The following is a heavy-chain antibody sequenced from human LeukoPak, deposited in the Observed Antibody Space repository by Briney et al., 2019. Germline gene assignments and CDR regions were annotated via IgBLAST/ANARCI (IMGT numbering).Heavy chain of an antibody. J-gene: IGHJ4*02. D-gene: IGHD6-19*01. V-gene: IGHV4-34*01. CDR3: ASRQAVAETGLYYFDY. Sequence: SETLSPTCAVYGGSFSGYYWSWIRQPPGKGLEWIGEINHSGSTNYNPSLKSRVTISVDTSKNQFSLKLSSVTAADTAVYYCASRQAVAETGLYYFDYWGQGTLVTASS. CDR2: INHSGST. CDR1: GGSFSGYY.